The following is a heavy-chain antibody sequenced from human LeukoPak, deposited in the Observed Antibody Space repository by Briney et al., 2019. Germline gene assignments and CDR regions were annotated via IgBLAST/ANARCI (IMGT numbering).Heavy chain of an antibody. CDR3: AKDRTTVGTDY. J-gene: IGHJ4*02. Sequence: PGGSLRLSCAASGFTFNSYGMHWVRQAPGKGLEWVALIPPDGRNTDYADSVRGRFTISRDNSRNTLYLQMNSLRADDTAMYYCAKDRTTVGTDYWGQGTLVTVSS. V-gene: IGHV3-30*18. D-gene: IGHD1-26*01. CDR1: GFTFNSYG. CDR2: IPPDGRNT.